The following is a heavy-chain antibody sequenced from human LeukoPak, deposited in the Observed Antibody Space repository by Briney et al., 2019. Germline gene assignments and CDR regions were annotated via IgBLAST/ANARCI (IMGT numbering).Heavy chain of an antibody. V-gene: IGHV3-7*01. D-gene: IGHD4-11*01. Sequence: GGSLRLSCAASGFTFSNYWMNWVRQAPGKGLEWVANIKQDGSDKYYVDSVKGRFTISRDNAKNSLYLQMNSLRAEDTAVYYCARGKGNYDGYYNYYMDVWGKGTTVTVSS. CDR2: IKQDGSDK. CDR3: ARGKGNYDGYYNYYMDV. CDR1: GFTFSNYW. J-gene: IGHJ6*03.